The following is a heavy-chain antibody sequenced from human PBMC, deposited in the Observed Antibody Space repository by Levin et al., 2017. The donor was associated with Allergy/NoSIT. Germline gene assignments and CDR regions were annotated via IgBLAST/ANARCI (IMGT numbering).Heavy chain of an antibody. J-gene: IGHJ4*02. CDR3: ARKGYDFWSGLTFDY. D-gene: IGHD3-3*01. V-gene: IGHV4-4*02. CDR1: GGSISSRNW. CDR2: IYHSGST. Sequence: SETLSLTCAVSGGSISSRNWWSWVRQPPGKGLEWIGEIYHSGSTNYNPSLKSRVTISVDKSKNQFSLKLSSVSAADTAVYYCARKGYDFWSGLTFDYWGQGTLVTVSS.